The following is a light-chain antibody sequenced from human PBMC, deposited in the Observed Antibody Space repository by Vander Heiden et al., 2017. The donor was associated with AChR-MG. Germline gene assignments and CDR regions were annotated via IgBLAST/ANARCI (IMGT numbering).Light chain of an antibody. CDR3: QQTMTFPWT. CDR1: LSLSTW. V-gene: IGKV1-5*03. CDR2: RAS. Sequence: DNQVTQSPSTLSASLGDRVTMTCRAILSLSTWLAWYQQKPGKAPKLLIYRASTLESGVPSRFSGSGSGTEFSLTINGLQPDDFATYYCQQTMTFPWTFGQGTRVEI. J-gene: IGKJ1*01.